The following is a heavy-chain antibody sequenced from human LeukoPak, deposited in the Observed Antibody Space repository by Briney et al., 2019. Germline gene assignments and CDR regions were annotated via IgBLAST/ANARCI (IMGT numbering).Heavy chain of an antibody. D-gene: IGHD2-15*01. CDR2: IYYSGST. CDR1: GGSISSSSYY. CDR3: ARHARRYNWFGP. V-gene: IGHV4-39*01. J-gene: IGHJ5*02. Sequence: SETLSLTCTVSGGSISSSSYYWGWIRQPPGKGLEWIGSIYYSGSTYYNPSLKSRVTISVDTSKNQFSLKLSSVTAADTAVYYCARHARRYNWFGPWGQGTLVTVSS.